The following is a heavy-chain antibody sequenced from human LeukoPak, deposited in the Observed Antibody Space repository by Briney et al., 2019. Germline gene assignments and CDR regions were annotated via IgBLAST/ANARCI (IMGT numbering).Heavy chain of an antibody. V-gene: IGHV3-74*01. J-gene: IGHJ5*02. CDR2: INSDGSST. D-gene: IGHD3-10*01. CDR3: ARNAELVWFGELFSWFDP. CDR1: GFTFSSYW. Sequence: PGGSLRLSCAASGFTFSSYWMHWVRRAPGKGLVWVSRINSDGSSTSYADSVKGRFTISRDNAKNTLCLQMNSLRAEDTAVYYCARNAELVWFGELFSWFDPWGQGTLVTVSS.